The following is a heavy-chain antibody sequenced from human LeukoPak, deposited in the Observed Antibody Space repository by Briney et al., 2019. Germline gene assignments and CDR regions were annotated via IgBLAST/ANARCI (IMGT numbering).Heavy chain of an antibody. J-gene: IGHJ6*02. CDR1: GGSVSSGSYY. CDR2: IYYSGST. V-gene: IGHV4-61*01. Sequence: PSETLSLTCTVSGGSVSSGSYYWSWIRQPPGKGLEWIGYIYYSGSTNYNPSLKSRVTISVDTSKNQFSLKLSSVTAADTAVYYCARDHHSPIEPWFGDTYGMDVWGQGTTVTVSS. D-gene: IGHD3-10*01. CDR3: ARDHHSPIEPWFGDTYGMDV.